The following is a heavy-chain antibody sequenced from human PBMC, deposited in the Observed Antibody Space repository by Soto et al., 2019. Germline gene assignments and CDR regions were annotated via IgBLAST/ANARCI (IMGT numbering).Heavy chain of an antibody. Sequence: EVQLVESGGGLVQPGGSLRLSCAASGSTVSSNYMSWVRQAPGKGLEWVSVIYSGGSTYYADSVMGRFTISRDNSKNTLYLQMNSLRAEDTAVYYCANQRGGYDRDFDYWGQGTLVTVSS. CDR1: GSTVSSNY. CDR2: IYSGGST. J-gene: IGHJ4*02. CDR3: ANQRGGYDRDFDY. V-gene: IGHV3-66*01. D-gene: IGHD5-12*01.